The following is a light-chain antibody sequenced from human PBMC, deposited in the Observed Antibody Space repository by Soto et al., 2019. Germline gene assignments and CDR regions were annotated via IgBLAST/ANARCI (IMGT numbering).Light chain of an antibody. CDR3: QHSDNLPPFT. Sequence: DIQMTQSPSSQSASVGARVSVTCQASQDTRTSLSWIQQKPGRAPKLLIYGASNLETGVPSRFRGSGSGTDFTFTISSLQPEDIATYYCQHSDNLPPFTCGPGTKVDIK. J-gene: IGKJ3*01. V-gene: IGKV1-33*01. CDR1: QDTRTS. CDR2: GAS.